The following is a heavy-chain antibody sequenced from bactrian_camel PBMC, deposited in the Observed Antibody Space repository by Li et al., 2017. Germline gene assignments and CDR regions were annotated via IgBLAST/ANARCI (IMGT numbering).Heavy chain of an antibody. CDR2: IHRGGTIT. V-gene: IGHV3S40*01. Sequence: VQLVESGGDLVQPGGSLTLSCAAPGFTFSSYDSSWVRQAPGKGLEWVSVIHRGGTITYYADSVKGRFTISRDDAKNALYLQLNSLKTEDTAMYYCTREDPGAGRADWGQGTQVTVS. J-gene: IGHJ4*01. CDR1: GFTFSSYD. CDR3: TREDPGAGRAD. D-gene: IGHD6*01.